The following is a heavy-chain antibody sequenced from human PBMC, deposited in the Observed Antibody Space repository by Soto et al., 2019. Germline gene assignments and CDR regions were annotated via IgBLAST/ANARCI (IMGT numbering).Heavy chain of an antibody. CDR1: GFTFDDYA. J-gene: IGHJ4*02. CDR2: ISWNSGNI. D-gene: IGHD5-18*01. CDR3: VRSKGGYSYGTPFDY. V-gene: IGHV3-9*01. Sequence: VQLEESGGALVQPGRSLRLSCAASGFTFDDYAMHWVRQVLGKGLEWVSSISWNSGNIGYADSVKGRFTTSRDNAKNSLSLQMNSLRPEDTALYYCVRSKGGYSYGTPFDYWGQGTLVTVSS.